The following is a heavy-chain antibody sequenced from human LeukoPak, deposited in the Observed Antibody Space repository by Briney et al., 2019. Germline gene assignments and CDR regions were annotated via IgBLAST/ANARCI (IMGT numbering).Heavy chain of an antibody. CDR1: GFTFSTYA. D-gene: IGHD6-25*01. CDR2: ISGSGGST. Sequence: GGSLTLSCAASGFTFSTYAISGVRQAPGKGLEWVSGISGSGGSTTHADSVKDRFTISRHNSNNTLYLQMNSLRAEDTALYYCAKDMYSGSNCFFVSLGQGALVTVSS. V-gene: IGHV3-23*01. CDR3: AKDMYSGSNCFFVS. J-gene: IGHJ4*02.